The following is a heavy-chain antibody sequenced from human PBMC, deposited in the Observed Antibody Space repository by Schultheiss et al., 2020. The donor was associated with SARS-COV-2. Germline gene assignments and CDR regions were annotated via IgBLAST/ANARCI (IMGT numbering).Heavy chain of an antibody. CDR1: GFSLSTSGMC. CDR3: ARSRGGLAYCGGDCYLPGDY. Sequence: SGPTLVKPTQTLTLTCTFSGFSLSTSGMCVSWIRQPPGKALEWLALIDWDDDKYYSTSLKTRLTISKDTSKNQVVLTMTNMDPVDTATYYCARSRGGLAYCGGDCYLPGDYWGQGTLVTVSS. D-gene: IGHD2-21*02. CDR2: IDWDDDK. V-gene: IGHV2-70*01. J-gene: IGHJ4*02.